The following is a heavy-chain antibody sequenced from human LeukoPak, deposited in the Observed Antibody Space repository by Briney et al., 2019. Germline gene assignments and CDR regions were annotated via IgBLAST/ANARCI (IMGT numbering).Heavy chain of an antibody. CDR2: IGAYNGKT. V-gene: IGHV1-18*01. CDR3: ARAVGDFGSGSPSSQYHYGMDV. D-gene: IGHD3-10*01. J-gene: IGHJ6*01. Sequence: ASVKVSCKASGYTFSSYGITWVRQAHGQGLEWMGWIGAYNGKTNYAQKLQARVTMTTDTSTSTAYMELRSLRSDDTAVYYCARAVGDFGSGSPSSQYHYGMDVWGQGTTVTVSS. CDR1: GYTFSSYG.